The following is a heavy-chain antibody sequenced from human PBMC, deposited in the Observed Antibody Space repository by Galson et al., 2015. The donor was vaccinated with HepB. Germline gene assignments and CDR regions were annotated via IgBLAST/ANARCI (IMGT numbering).Heavy chain of an antibody. CDR2: IIPMFGTA. V-gene: IGHV1-69*13. Sequence: SVKVSCKASGYTFTNYAMHRVRQAPGQRLEWMGGIIPMFGTANYAQKFQGRVTITADESTSTAYMELSSLRSEDTAVYYCARGRSGYDFCFDYWGQGTLVTVSS. J-gene: IGHJ4*02. D-gene: IGHD5-12*01. CDR1: GYTFTNYA. CDR3: ARGRSGYDFCFDY.